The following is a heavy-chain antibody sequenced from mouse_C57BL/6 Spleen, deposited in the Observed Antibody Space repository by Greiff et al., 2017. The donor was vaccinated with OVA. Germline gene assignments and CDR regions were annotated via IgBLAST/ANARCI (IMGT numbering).Heavy chain of an antibody. V-gene: IGHV1-64*01. CDR2: IHPNSGST. J-gene: IGHJ1*03. CDR1: GYTFTSYW. CDR3: AREGYGSSPNWYFDV. D-gene: IGHD1-1*01. Sequence: VQLQQSGAELVKPGASVKLSCKASGYTFTSYWMHWVKQRPGQGLEWIGMIHPNSGSTKYNEKFKSKATLTVDKSYSPAYMQLISLSSEDAAVYCCAREGYGSSPNWYFDVWGTGTTVTVSS.